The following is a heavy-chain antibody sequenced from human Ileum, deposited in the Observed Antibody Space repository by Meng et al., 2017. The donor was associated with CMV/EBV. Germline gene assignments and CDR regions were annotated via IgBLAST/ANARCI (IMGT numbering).Heavy chain of an antibody. CDR1: GGSIGSYY. CDR3: ARDTGTTGTGSLFDY. Sequence: QVQLAESGPGLVKSSETLSLTCTVSGGSIGSYYWNWIRQPDGKGLEWIGRIHTTDSTNYNPSFKSRVTISVDTSKNQFSLKLTSMTAADTAVYYCARDTGTTGTGSLFDYWGQGILVTVSS. CDR2: IHTTDST. V-gene: IGHV4-4*07. D-gene: IGHD1-1*01. J-gene: IGHJ4*02.